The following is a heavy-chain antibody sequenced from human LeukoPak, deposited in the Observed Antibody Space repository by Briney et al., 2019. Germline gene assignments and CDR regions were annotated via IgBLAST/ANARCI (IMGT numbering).Heavy chain of an antibody. Sequence: GGSLRLSCAASGFTFSSYSMNWVRQAPGKGLEWVAVISYDGSNKYYADSVKGRFTISRDNPKNTLYLQMNSLRAEDTAVYYCARVSDPYCGGDCYSGGFDYWGQGTLVTVSS. CDR3: ARVSDPYCGGDCYSGGFDY. CDR2: ISYDGSNK. V-gene: IGHV3-30*03. CDR1: GFTFSSYS. J-gene: IGHJ4*02. D-gene: IGHD2-21*01.